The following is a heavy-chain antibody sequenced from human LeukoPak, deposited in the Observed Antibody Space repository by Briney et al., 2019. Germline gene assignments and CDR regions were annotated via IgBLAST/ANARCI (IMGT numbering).Heavy chain of an antibody. V-gene: IGHV3-74*01. CDR3: ARDLAVWSGYYSYYYYGMDA. J-gene: IGHJ6*02. CDR1: GFTFSSYW. CDR2: INSDGSST. D-gene: IGHD3-3*01. Sequence: GGSLRLSCAASGFTFSSYWMHWVRQAPGKGLVWVSRINSDGSSTSYADSVKGRFTISRDNAKNTLYLQMNSLRAEDTAVYYCARDLAVWSGYYSYYYYGMDAWGQGTTVTVSS.